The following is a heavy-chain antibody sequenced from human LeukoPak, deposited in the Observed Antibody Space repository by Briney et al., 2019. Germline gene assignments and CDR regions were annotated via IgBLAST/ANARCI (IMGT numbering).Heavy chain of an antibody. V-gene: IGHV4-59*01. CDR2: IYYSGST. CDR3: AGSRVDTAMVRDY. CDR1: GGSISSYY. J-gene: IGHJ4*02. Sequence: PSEPLSLTCTVSGGSISSYYWSWLRQPPGKGLEWIGYIYYSGSTNYNPSLKSRVTISVDTSKNQFSLKLSSVTAADTAVYYCAGSRVDTAMVRDYWGQGTLVTVSS. D-gene: IGHD5-18*01.